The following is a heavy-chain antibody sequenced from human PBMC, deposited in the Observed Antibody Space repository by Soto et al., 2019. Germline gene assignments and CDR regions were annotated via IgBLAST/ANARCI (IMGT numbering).Heavy chain of an antibody. CDR1: GGSISSGGYY. V-gene: IGHV4-31*03. J-gene: IGHJ6*03. CDR3: ARVATGAIGDYVLYYYYMDV. D-gene: IGHD4-17*01. CDR2: IYYSGST. Sequence: QVQLQESGPGLVKPSQTLSLTCTVSGGSISSGGYYWSWIRQHPGKGLEWIGYIYYSGSTYYNPSLKSRVTISVDMSKNQFSLKLSSVTAADTAVYFCARVATGAIGDYVLYYYYMDVWGKGTTVTVSS.